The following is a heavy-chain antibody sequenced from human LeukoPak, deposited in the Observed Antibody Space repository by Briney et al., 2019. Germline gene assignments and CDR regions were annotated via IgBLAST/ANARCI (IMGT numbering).Heavy chain of an antibody. Sequence: GGSLRLSCAASGFTFSSYWMSWVRQAPGKGLEWVANIKQDGSEKYYVDSVKGRFTISRDNAKNSLYLQMNSLRAEDTAVYYCARDAVNVYYYGSGSYYNYMDVWGKGTTVTVSS. CDR2: IKQDGSEK. D-gene: IGHD3-10*01. CDR1: GFTFSSYW. CDR3: ARDAVNVYYYGSGSYYNYMDV. V-gene: IGHV3-7*01. J-gene: IGHJ6*03.